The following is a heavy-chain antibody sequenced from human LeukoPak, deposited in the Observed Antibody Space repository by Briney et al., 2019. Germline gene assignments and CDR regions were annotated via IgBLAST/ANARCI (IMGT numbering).Heavy chain of an antibody. D-gene: IGHD3-10*01. Sequence: SETLSHMRTVSGGYVKSGIYHGRWIRQPPGKGLEWIGYIYYSGSTNYNPSLKSRVTISVDTSKNQFSLKLSSVTAADTAVYYCAIVRTVVRGVILFYPWGQGSLVTVSS. CDR2: IYYSGST. CDR3: AIVRTVVRGVILFYP. CDR1: GGYVKSGIYH. J-gene: IGHJ5*02. V-gene: IGHV4-61*01.